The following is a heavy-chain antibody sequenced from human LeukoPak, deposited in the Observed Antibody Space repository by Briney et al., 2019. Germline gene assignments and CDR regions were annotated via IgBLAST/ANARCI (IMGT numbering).Heavy chain of an antibody. CDR1: GFTFSSYW. D-gene: IGHD1-26*01. Sequence: GGSLRLSCAASGFTFSSYWMHWVRQAPGKGLVLVSRINSDGSSTSYADSVKGRFTISRDNAKNTLYLQMNSLRAEDTAVYYCAREVGGDYYYYMDVWGKGTTVTVSS. CDR3: AREVGGDYYYYMDV. J-gene: IGHJ6*03. CDR2: INSDGSST. V-gene: IGHV3-74*01.